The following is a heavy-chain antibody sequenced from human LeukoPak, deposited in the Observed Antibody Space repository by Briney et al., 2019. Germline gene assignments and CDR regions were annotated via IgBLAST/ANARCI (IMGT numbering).Heavy chain of an antibody. CDR3: ARERFGELLSDFDY. D-gene: IGHD3-10*01. J-gene: IGHJ4*02. V-gene: IGHV3-30-3*01. CDR1: GFTFSSYA. CDR2: ISYDGSNK. Sequence: GGSLRLSCAVSGFTFSSYAMHWVRQAPGKGLEWVAVISYDGSNKYYADSVKGRFTISRDNSKNTLYLQMNSLRAEDTAVYYCARERFGELLSDFDYWGQGTLVTVSS.